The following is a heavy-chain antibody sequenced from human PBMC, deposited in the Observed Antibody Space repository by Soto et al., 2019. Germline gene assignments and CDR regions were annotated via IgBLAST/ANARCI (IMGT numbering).Heavy chain of an antibody. D-gene: IGHD5-18*01. CDR2: IYYSGST. CDR1: GGSISSGGYY. V-gene: IGHV4-31*03. J-gene: IGHJ4*02. CDR3: ARAPTKRGYSYGLFDY. Sequence: SETLSLTCTVSGGSISSGGYYWSWIRQHPGKGLEWIGYIYYSGSTYYNPSLKSRVTISVDTSKNQFSLKLSSVTAADTAVYYCARAPTKRGYSYGLFDYWGQGTLVTVS.